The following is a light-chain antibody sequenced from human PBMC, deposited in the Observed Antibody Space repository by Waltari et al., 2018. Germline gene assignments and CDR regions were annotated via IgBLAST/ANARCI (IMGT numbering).Light chain of an antibody. CDR1: QSVSIY. Sequence: ETVLTQSPATLSLSPGERATLPCRASQSVSIYLAWYQHKPGQAPRLLIYDASNRATGIPARFSGSGSGTDFTLTISSLEPEDFAVYYCQQRTNWPPITFGQGTRLEIK. J-gene: IGKJ5*01. CDR2: DAS. CDR3: QQRTNWPPIT. V-gene: IGKV3-11*01.